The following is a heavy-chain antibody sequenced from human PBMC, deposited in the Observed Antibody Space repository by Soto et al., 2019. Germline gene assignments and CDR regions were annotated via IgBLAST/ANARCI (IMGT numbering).Heavy chain of an antibody. CDR2: IIPIFGTA. CDR3: ARGYLRQQLAHYYYYGMDV. Sequence: ASVKVSCKASGGTFSSYAISWVRQAPGQGLEWMGGIIPIFGTANYAQKFQGRVTITADESTSTAYMELSSLRSEDTAVYYCARGYLRQQLAHYYYYGMDVWGQGTTVTVSS. D-gene: IGHD6-13*01. J-gene: IGHJ6*02. V-gene: IGHV1-69*13. CDR1: GGTFSSYA.